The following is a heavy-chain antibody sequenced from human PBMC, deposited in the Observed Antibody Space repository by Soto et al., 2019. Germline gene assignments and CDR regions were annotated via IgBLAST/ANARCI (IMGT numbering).Heavy chain of an antibody. CDR2: IYYSGST. CDR3: ARVKGKYDSSGYHPTVFDY. Sequence: SETLSLTCTVSGGSISSYYWSWIRQPPGKGLEWIGYIYYSGSTNYNPSLTSRVTISVDTSKNEFSLKLSPVTAADTAVYYCARVKGKYDSSGYHPTVFDYWGQGTLVTVSS. J-gene: IGHJ4*02. D-gene: IGHD3-22*01. V-gene: IGHV4-59*01. CDR1: GGSISSYY.